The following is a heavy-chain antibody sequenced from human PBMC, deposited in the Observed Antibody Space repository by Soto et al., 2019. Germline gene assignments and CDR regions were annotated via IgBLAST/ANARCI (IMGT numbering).Heavy chain of an antibody. CDR2: INPNTGGT. D-gene: IGHD3-16*01. J-gene: IGHJ4*02. Sequence: GASVKVSCKASGYTFTGYYMHWVRQTPGQGLEWMGWINPNTGGTDYAQKCQGRVTMNRDTSISTAYMELSSLKSDDSAVYYCARDPIGGGAPYYIDFWGEGTQVTVSS. CDR1: GYTFTGYY. CDR3: ARDPIGGGAPYYIDF. V-gene: IGHV1-2*02.